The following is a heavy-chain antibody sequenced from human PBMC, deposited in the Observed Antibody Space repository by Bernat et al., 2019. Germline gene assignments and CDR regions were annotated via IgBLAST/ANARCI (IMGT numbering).Heavy chain of an antibody. Sequence: QVQLVQSGAEVKKPGSSVKVSCKASGGTFSSYAISWVRQAPGQGLEWMGGIIPIFGIANYAQKFQGRVTITAEKSTSTAYMELSSLRSEDTAGYYCARDADSGYDSHYWGQGTLVTVSS. J-gene: IGHJ4*02. V-gene: IGHV1-69*17. CDR3: ARDADSGYDSHY. CDR1: GGTFSSYA. CDR2: IIPIFGIA. D-gene: IGHD5-12*01.